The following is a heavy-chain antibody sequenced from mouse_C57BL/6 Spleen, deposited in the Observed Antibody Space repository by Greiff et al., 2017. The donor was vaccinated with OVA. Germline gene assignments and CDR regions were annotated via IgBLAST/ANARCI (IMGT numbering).Heavy chain of an antibody. V-gene: IGHV1-50*01. J-gene: IGHJ2*01. CDR1: GYTFTSYW. D-gene: IGHD1-1*01. CDR3: ARSSTTVYFDY. Sequence: QVQLQQPGAELVKPGASVKLSCKASGYTFTSYWMQWVKQRPGQGLEWIGEIDPSDSYTNYNQKFKGKATLTVDTSSSTAYMQRSSLTSEYSAVYYCARSSTTVYFDYWGQGTTLTVSS. CDR2: IDPSDSYT.